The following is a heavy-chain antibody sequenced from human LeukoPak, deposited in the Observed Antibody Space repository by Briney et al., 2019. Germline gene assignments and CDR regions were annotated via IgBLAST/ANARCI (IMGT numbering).Heavy chain of an antibody. CDR3: ARHEAMATYDY. Sequence: VKPSETLSLTCAVSGGSINNYYWSWIRQPPGKGLEWIGYISYSGSANYNASLRSRVTISVDTSRNQFSLNLHPVTAADTAVYYCARHEAMATYDYWGQGTLVTVSS. CDR1: GGSINNYY. J-gene: IGHJ4*02. CDR2: ISYSGSA. D-gene: IGHD5-24*01. V-gene: IGHV4-59*08.